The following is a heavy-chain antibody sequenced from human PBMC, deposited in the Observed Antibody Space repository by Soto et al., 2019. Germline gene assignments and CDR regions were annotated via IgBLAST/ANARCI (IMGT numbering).Heavy chain of an antibody. D-gene: IGHD2-8*01. V-gene: IGHV1-69*02. CDR2: VIPIRGVT. J-gene: IGHJ3*01. CDR3: ARGTLGYCTYNTCTGGGFDV. CDR1: GGTFGRYT. Sequence: QVQLVQSGAEVKKPGSSVKVSCKASGGTFGRYTINWVRQAPGQGLEWMGRVIPIRGVTNYQQKFQDRVTMTADKSTSTAFMELSSLTSEDTAMYYCARGTLGYCTYNTCTGGGFDVWGQGTRVTVSS.